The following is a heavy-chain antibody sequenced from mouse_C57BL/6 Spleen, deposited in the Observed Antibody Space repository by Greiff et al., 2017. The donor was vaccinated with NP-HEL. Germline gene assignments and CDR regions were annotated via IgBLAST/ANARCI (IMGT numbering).Heavy chain of an antibody. Sequence: EVNVEESGGGLVQPGGSLSLSCAASGFTFTDYYMSWVRQPPGKALEWLGFIRNKANGYTTEYSASVKGRFTISRDNSQSIPYLQMNALRAEDSATYYCARSPFTVVSHFDYWGQGTTLTVSS. CDR1: GFTFTDYY. CDR3: ARSPFTVVSHFDY. D-gene: IGHD1-1*01. CDR2: IRNKANGYTT. V-gene: IGHV7-3*01. J-gene: IGHJ2*01.